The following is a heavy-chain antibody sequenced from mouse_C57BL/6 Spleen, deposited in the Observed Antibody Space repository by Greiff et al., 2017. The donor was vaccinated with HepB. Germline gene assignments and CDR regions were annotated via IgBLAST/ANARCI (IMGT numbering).Heavy chain of an antibody. J-gene: IGHJ3*01. D-gene: IGHD1-1*01. CDR1: GFNIKDDY. CDR2: IDPENGDT. V-gene: IGHV14-4*01. Sequence: VQLQQSGAELVRPGASVKLSCTASGFNIKDDYMHWVKQRPEQGLEWIGWIDPENGDTEYASKFQGKATITADTSSNTAYLQLSSLTAEDTAVYYCIAYYYGSSLFAYWGQGTLVTVSA. CDR3: IAYYYGSSLFAY.